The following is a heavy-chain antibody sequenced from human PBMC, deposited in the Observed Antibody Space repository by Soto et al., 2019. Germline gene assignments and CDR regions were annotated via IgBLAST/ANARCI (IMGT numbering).Heavy chain of an antibody. J-gene: IGHJ4*02. CDR1: GFTFSSYA. CDR3: AKTDIVVVGSFDY. D-gene: IGHD2-2*01. V-gene: IGHV3-23*01. CDR2: SSGSGGST. Sequence: GGSLRLSCAASGFTFSSYAMSWVRQAPGKGLEWVSASSGSGGSTYYADSVKGRFTISRDNSKNTLYLQMNSLRAEDTAAYYCAKTDIVVVGSFDYWGQGTLGTVS.